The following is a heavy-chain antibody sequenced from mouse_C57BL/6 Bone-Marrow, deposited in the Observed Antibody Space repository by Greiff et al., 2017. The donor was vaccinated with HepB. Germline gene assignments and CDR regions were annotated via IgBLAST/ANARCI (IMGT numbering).Heavy chain of an antibody. J-gene: IGHJ3*01. D-gene: IGHD1-1*01. V-gene: IGHV1-54*01. CDR2: INPGSGGT. CDR1: GYAFTNYL. Sequence: VQLQQSGAELVRPGTSVKVSCKASGYAFTNYLIEWVKQRPGQGLEWIGVINPGSGGTNYNEKFKGKATLTADKSSSTAYMQLSSLTSEDSAVYFCATHYYGSSPFAYWGQGTLVAVSA. CDR3: ATHYYGSSPFAY.